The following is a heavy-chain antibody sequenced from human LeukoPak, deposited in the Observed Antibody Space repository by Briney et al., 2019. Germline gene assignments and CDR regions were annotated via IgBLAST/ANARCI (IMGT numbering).Heavy chain of an antibody. J-gene: IGHJ4*02. CDR1: GYTFSSYD. CDR3: AIRTSRGVSGSSYFDS. D-gene: IGHD3-10*01. V-gene: IGHV1-8*01. CDR2: MNPNSGNT. Sequence: ASVKVSCKASGYTFSSYDINWVRQAAGQGPEWMGWMNPNSGNTAYAQNFQGRVIMTRNTSISTAYMELSSLRFEDTAVFYCAIRTSRGVSGSSYFDSWGQGTPVTVSS.